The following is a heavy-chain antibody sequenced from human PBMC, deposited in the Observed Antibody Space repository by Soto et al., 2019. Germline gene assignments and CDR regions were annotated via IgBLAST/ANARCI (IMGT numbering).Heavy chain of an antibody. V-gene: IGHV1-69*13. CDR3: ARVRCFNGLCHTADYGMDV. Sequence: ASVKVSCKASGYTFNNYGFSWVRQAPGQGLEWMGGIIPISGTTNYAQKFQGRVAITADESTDTVYMELSRLRSEDTAVYFCARVRCFNGLCHTADYGMDVWGQGTTVTVSS. CDR2: IIPISGTT. D-gene: IGHD2-8*01. J-gene: IGHJ6*02. CDR1: GYTFNNYG.